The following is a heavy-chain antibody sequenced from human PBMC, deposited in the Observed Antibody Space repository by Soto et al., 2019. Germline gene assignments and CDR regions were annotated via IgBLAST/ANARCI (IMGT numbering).Heavy chain of an antibody. Sequence: GESLKISCKGSGYSFTSYWIGWVRQMPGKGLEWMGIIYPGGSDTRYSPSFQGQVTISADKSISTAYLQWSSLKASDTAMYYCARLTTSDSGYYYYMDVWGKGTTVTVSS. D-gene: IGHD1-1*01. CDR1: GYSFTSYW. CDR2: IYPGGSDT. V-gene: IGHV5-51*01. J-gene: IGHJ6*03. CDR3: ARLTTSDSGYYYYMDV.